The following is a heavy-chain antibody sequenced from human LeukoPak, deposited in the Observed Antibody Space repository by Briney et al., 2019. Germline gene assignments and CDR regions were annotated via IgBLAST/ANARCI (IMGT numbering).Heavy chain of an antibody. CDR3: AMSIVMDADDAFDI. CDR1: GGSLSSGNYY. V-gene: IGHV4-61*02. D-gene: IGHD6-6*01. Sequence: SETLSLTCSVSGGSLSSGNYYWSWIRQPAGKGLEWIGRIYTSGCTNYNPSLKRRLTMSVDTSKNQFSLKLSSVTAADTAVYYCAMSIVMDADDAFDIWGQGTLVTVSS. CDR2: IYTSGCT. J-gene: IGHJ3*02.